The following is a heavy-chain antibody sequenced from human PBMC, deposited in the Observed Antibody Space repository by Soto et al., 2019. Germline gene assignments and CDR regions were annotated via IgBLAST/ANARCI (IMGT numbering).Heavy chain of an antibody. J-gene: IGHJ4*02. CDR3: ARVDRWGITGTTGAFDY. Sequence: QVQLVQSGAEVKKPGASVKVSCKASGYTFTSYGISWVRQAPGQGLEWMGWISAYNGNTNYAQKLQGRVTMTTDPSTSTAYMELRSLRSDDTAVYYCARVDRWGITGTTGAFDYWGQGTLVTVSS. CDR2: ISAYNGNT. D-gene: IGHD1-7*01. CDR1: GYTFTSYG. V-gene: IGHV1-18*01.